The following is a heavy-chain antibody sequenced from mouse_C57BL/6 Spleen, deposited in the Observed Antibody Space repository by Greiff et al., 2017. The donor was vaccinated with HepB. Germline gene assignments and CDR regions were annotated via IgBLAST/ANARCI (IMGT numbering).Heavy chain of an antibody. CDR1: GFNIKDYY. CDR2: IDPEDGDT. CDR3: TTPYYYGSSYGEDYAMDY. J-gene: IGHJ4*01. D-gene: IGHD1-1*01. V-gene: IGHV14-1*01. Sequence: VQLQQSGAELVRPGASVKLSCTASGFNIKDYYMHWVKQRPEQGLEWIGRIDPEDGDTEYAPKFQGKATMTADTSSNTAYLQLSSLTSEDTAVYYCTTPYYYGSSYGEDYAMDYWGQGTSVTVSS.